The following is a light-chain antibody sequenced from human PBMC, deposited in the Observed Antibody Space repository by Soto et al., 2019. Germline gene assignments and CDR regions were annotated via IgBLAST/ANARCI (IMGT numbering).Light chain of an antibody. CDR3: SSYTSSSTLVV. J-gene: IGLJ2*01. CDR2: EVS. Sequence: QSVLTQPASVSGSPGQSITISCTGTSSDVGGYNYVSWYQQHPGKAPKLRIYEVSNRPSGVSNRFSGSKSVNTASLTISGLQAEDEADYYCSSYTSSSTLVVFGGGTKLTVL. CDR1: SSDVGGYNY. V-gene: IGLV2-14*01.